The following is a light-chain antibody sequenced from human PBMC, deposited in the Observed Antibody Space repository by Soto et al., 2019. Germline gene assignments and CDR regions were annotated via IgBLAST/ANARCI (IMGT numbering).Light chain of an antibody. V-gene: IGKV1-5*03. CDR1: QSVGRW. J-gene: IGKJ1*01. CDR3: QQYDSNSWT. Sequence: DIQLTQSPSTLSASVGDRVTITCRASQSVGRWVAWYQQKPGKAPKLLIYRASSLQSGIPSTFSGRGSGTKFTLTISSLQPDDFATYYCQQYDSNSWTFGQGTKVDVK. CDR2: RAS.